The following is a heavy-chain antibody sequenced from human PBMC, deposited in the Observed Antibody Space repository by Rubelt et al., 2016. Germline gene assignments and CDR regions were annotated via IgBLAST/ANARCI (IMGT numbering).Heavy chain of an antibody. CDR3: ATYPIAVPA. V-gene: IGHV3-30*04. Sequence: QVHLVESGGGVVQPGRSLRLSCGASGFTFNTHTMHWLRQAPGKGLAWVSFILYDGTKTYYADSVKGRFTISRDNSEHMLYLRMSGLRAEDTAVYYCATYPIAVPAWGQGTLVTVSS. J-gene: IGHJ5*02. CDR2: ILYDGTKT. D-gene: IGHD6-19*01. CDR1: GFTFNTHT.